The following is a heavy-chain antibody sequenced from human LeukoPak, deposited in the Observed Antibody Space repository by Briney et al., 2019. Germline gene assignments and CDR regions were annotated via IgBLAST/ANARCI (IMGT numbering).Heavy chain of an antibody. J-gene: IGHJ3*02. V-gene: IGHV5-51*01. Sequence: GESLKISCTGFGYSFTTYWIGWVRPMPGKGLEWMGIIYPGDSDARYSPSLQGQVTISVDKSISTAYLQWSRLKASDTAMYYCARQGRIVVVTTTHDAFDIWGQGTMVTVSS. CDR1: GYSFTTYW. CDR2: IYPGDSDA. CDR3: ARQGRIVVVTTTHDAFDI. D-gene: IGHD2-21*02.